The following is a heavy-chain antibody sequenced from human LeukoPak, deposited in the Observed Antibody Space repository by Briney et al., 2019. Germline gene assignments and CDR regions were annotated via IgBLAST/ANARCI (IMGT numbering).Heavy chain of an antibody. J-gene: IGHJ6*03. D-gene: IGHD1-26*01. Sequence: PSETLSLTCTVSGGSISSYYWSWIRQPPGKGLEWIGYIHYSGSTNYNPSLKSRVTISVDTSKNQFSLKLSSVTAADTAVYYCARARVGATNYYYYYMDVWGKGTTVTVSS. CDR3: ARARVGATNYYYYYMDV. CDR2: IHYSGST. CDR1: GGSISSYY. V-gene: IGHV4-59*08.